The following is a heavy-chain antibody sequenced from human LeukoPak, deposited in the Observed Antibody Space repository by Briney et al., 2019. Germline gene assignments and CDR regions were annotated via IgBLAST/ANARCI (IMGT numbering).Heavy chain of an antibody. Sequence: PGESLKISCKGSGYSFATYWIGWVRQMSGKGLEWMGIIYPGDSNTRYSPSFQGQVTISADKSISTAYLQWSSLKASDTAMYYCARGPDVAVAGASDYWGQGTLVTVSS. J-gene: IGHJ4*02. D-gene: IGHD6-19*01. CDR2: IYPGDSNT. CDR3: ARGPDVAVAGASDY. CDR1: GYSFATYW. V-gene: IGHV5-51*01.